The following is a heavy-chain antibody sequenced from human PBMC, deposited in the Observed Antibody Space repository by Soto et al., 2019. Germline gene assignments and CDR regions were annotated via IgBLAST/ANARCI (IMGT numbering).Heavy chain of an antibody. Sequence: QVQLVQSGAEVKKPGASVKVSCKASGYTFTSYAMDWVRQAPGQRLEWMGWINAGTGNTKYSHKFQGRVTITRDTSASTGYMEMSSLRSEDTAVYYCARDLWGGYVTYYYSYGMDVWGQGTTVTVSS. CDR1: GYTFTSYA. CDR3: ARDLWGGYVTYYYSYGMDV. J-gene: IGHJ6*02. V-gene: IGHV1-3*01. D-gene: IGHD5-12*01. CDR2: INAGTGNT.